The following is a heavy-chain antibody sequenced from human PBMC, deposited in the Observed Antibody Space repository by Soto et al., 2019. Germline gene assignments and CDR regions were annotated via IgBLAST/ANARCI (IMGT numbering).Heavy chain of an antibody. D-gene: IGHD3-3*01. V-gene: IGHV4-61*01. Sequence: SETLSLTCTVSGGSFKSGSYSWSWIRQPPGKGLEWIGYVYHTGRTSYNPSLKSRVSISMDTSKNQFSLNLDSVTAADTAVYFCARDFAYFDSWGQGILVTVSS. CDR3: ARDFAYFDS. J-gene: IGHJ4*02. CDR1: GGSFKSGSYS. CDR2: VYHTGRT.